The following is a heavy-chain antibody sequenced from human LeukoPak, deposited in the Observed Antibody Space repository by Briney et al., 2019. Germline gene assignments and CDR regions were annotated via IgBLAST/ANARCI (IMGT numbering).Heavy chain of an antibody. D-gene: IGHD3-3*01. V-gene: IGHV3-23*01. CDR3: AKDRGPYDFWSGRFDY. CDR1: GFTFSSYA. CDR2: ISGGGGST. Sequence: PGGSLRLSCAASGFTFSSYAMSWVRQAPGKGLEWVSAISGGGGSTYYADSVKGRFTISRDNSKNTLYLQMNSLRAEDTAVYYCAKDRGPYDFWSGRFDYWGQGTLVTVSS. J-gene: IGHJ4*02.